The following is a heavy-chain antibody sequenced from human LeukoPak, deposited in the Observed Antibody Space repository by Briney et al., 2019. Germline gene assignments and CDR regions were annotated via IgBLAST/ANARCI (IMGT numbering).Heavy chain of an antibody. D-gene: IGHD5-24*01. CDR3: ARVGKRWLQLSRGYFDY. CDR2: IDTSNGYI. CDR1: GYTFTSHT. J-gene: IGHJ4*02. Sequence: ASVKVSCKASGYTFTSHTIHWVRQAPGQRLEWMSWIDTSNGYIRYSPEFQGRVTITMDTSATTAYMELSSLRSEDTAVYYCARVGKRWLQLSRGYFDYWGQGTLVTVSS. V-gene: IGHV1-3*03.